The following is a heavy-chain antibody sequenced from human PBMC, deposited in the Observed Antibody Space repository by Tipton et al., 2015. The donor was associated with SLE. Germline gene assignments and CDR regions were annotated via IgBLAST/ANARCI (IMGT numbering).Heavy chain of an antibody. CDR3: AKDQDLRYFDWLFVHDAFDI. Sequence: GSLRLSCAASGFTFSSYAMSWVRQAPGKGLEWVSAISGSGGSTYYADSVKGRFTISRDNSKNTLYLQMNSLRAEDTAVYYCAKDQDLRYFDWLFVHDAFDIWGQGTMVTVSS. D-gene: IGHD3-9*01. J-gene: IGHJ3*02. CDR2: ISGSGGST. CDR1: GFTFSSYA. V-gene: IGHV3-23*01.